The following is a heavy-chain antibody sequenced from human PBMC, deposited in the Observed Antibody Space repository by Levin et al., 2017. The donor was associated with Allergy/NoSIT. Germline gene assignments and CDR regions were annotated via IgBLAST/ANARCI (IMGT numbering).Heavy chain of an antibody. CDR3: ARGLSYYDSSGYLPFAFDI. J-gene: IGHJ3*02. D-gene: IGHD3-22*01. CDR1: GFTFSSYS. V-gene: IGHV3-21*01. Sequence: RGESLKISCAASGFTFSSYSMNWVRQAPGKGLEWVSSISSSSSYIYYADSVKGRFTISRDNAKNSLYLQMNSLRAEDTAVYYCARGLSYYDSSGYLPFAFDIWGQGTMVTVSS. CDR2: ISSSSSYI.